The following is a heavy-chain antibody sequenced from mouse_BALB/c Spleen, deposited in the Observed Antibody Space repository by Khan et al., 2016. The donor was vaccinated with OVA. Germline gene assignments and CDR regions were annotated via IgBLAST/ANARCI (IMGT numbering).Heavy chain of an antibody. V-gene: IGHV1-9*01. J-gene: IGHJ2*01. Sequence: QVQLEQSGAELMKPGASVKISCKATGYTFSSYWIEWVKQSPGHGLEWIGEILPGSGSTNYNEKFKGQVTFTAETSSNTAYMQLKSLTSEDSAVVYCTKQGNYRDYLDYWGQGTTLTVAS. CDR2: ILPGSGST. CDR3: TKQGNYRDYLDY. D-gene: IGHD2-1*01. CDR1: GYTFSSYW.